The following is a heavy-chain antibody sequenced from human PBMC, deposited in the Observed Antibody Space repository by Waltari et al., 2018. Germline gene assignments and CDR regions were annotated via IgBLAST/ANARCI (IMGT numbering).Heavy chain of an antibody. Sequence: QLLESGGGLVKPGGSVSLSCGTSHWFFRAVSMSWVRQSPGKGLEWVASISRHSNYIYYADSLKGRFTISRDNVNQSLFLLMNGLRAEDTAIYYCVGPCDYSNYCYVWGKGTTVTVSS. J-gene: IGHJ6*04. V-gene: IGHV3-21*02. CDR1: HWFFRAVS. CDR2: ISRHSNYI. CDR3: VGPCDYSNYCYV. D-gene: IGHD4-4*01.